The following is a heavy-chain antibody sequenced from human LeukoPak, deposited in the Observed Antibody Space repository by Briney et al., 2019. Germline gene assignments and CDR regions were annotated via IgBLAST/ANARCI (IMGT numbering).Heavy chain of an antibody. J-gene: IGHJ6*02. CDR2: IKRDASEE. V-gene: IGHV3-7*01. CDR3: TSSVTVSAGIASLYNYYNNMDV. D-gene: IGHD6-13*01. CDR1: GFRFSDYW. Sequence: QPGGSLRLSCAVSGFRFSDYWMSWVRQAPGKGLEWVANIKRDASEEYYLDSVKGRFTISRDNAENSLFLEMNGLRVEDTAVYYCTSSVTVSAGIASLYNYYNNMDVWGQGTTVTVSS.